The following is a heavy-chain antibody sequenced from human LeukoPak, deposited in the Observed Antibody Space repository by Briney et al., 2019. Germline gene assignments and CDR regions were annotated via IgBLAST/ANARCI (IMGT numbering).Heavy chain of an antibody. CDR1: GFTFSSYG. V-gene: IGHV3-23*01. D-gene: IGHD4-11*01. CDR2: ISGSGGST. CDR3: ARGRNAPPFYYYYYMDV. Sequence: PGGSLRLSCAASGFTFSSYGMSWVRQAPGKGLEWVSAISGSGGSTYNADSVKGRFTISRDNSKNTLYLQMNSLRAEDTAVYFCARGRNAPPFYYYYYMDVWGKGTTLTVSS. J-gene: IGHJ6*03.